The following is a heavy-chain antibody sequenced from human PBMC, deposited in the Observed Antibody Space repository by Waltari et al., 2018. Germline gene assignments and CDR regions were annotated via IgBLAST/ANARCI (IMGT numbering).Heavy chain of an antibody. CDR3: AKGGDYYGSGSYDY. J-gene: IGHJ4*02. CDR2: IRYDGSNK. V-gene: IGHV3-30*02. CDR1: GFTFSSFG. D-gene: IGHD3-10*01. Sequence: QVQLVESGGGVVQPGGSLRLSCAASGFTFSSFGMHWVRQAPGKGLEWVAFIRYDGSNKYYADSVKGRFTISRDNSKNTLYLQMNSLRAEDTAVYYCAKGGDYYGSGSYDYWGQGTLVTVSS.